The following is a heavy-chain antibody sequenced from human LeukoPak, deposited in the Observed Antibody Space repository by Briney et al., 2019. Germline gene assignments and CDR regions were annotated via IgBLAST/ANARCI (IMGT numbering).Heavy chain of an antibody. V-gene: IGHV4-59*01. CDR1: GGSISSYY. CDR2: IYYSGST. CDR3: ARDSDILTGNYYYGMDV. D-gene: IGHD3-9*01. J-gene: IGHJ6*02. Sequence: SETLSFTCTISGGSISSYYWSWIRQPPGKGLEWIGYIYYSGSTSYNPSLKSRVTISVDTSMNQFSLKLSSVTAADTAVYYCARDSDILTGNYYYGMDVWGQGTTVTVSS.